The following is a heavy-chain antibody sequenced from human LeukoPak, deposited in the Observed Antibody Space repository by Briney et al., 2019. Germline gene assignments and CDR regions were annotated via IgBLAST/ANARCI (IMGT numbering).Heavy chain of an antibody. V-gene: IGHV3-23*01. CDR3: AKTDLTGTTAYYFDY. J-gene: IGHJ4*02. CDR1: GFTFSSYV. D-gene: IGHD1-7*01. CDR2: ISGSGGST. Sequence: PGGSLRLSCAASGFTFSSYVMSWVRQAPGKGLEWVSAISGSGGSTYYADSVKGRFTISRDNSKNTLYLQMNSLRAEDTAVYYCAKTDLTGTTAYYFDYWGQGTLVTVSS.